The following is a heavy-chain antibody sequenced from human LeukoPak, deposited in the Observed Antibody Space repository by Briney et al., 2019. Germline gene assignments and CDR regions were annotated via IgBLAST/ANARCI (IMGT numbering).Heavy chain of an antibody. Sequence: PGGSLRLSCVGSGFSISGFWMTWVRQAPGKGLEWVANIRQDGGAKNYVDSVKGRFTISRDNAKKSLYLQMNSLRAEDTAVYYCAPPPIAATGNWGQGTLVTVSS. CDR2: IRQDGGAK. D-gene: IGHD6-13*01. CDR1: GFSISGFW. J-gene: IGHJ4*02. CDR3: APPPIAATGN. V-gene: IGHV3-7*01.